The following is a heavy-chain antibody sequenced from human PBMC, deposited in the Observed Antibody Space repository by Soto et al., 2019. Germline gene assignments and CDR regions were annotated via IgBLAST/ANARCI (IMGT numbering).Heavy chain of an antibody. V-gene: IGHV3-33*01. Sequence: QVQLVESGGGVAQPGRSLRLSCAASGFTFRNYGRHWVRQAPGKGLEWVALIWYDGSNTFYTDSVKGRFTISRDNSKSTLHLQMNSLRAEDTAVYYCTRDVSSRYFDLWGRGSLVTVSS. CDR2: IWYDGSNT. CDR1: GFTFRNYG. J-gene: IGHJ2*01. CDR3: TRDVSSRYFDL.